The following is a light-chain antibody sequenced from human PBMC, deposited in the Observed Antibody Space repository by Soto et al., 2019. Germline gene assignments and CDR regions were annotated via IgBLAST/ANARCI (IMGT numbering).Light chain of an antibody. CDR2: GAS. J-gene: IGKJ1*01. Sequence: IALTQSPGTLSLSPGPRPTLYYRARHSVSSSHLAWYQPKPGQASRLLIYGASSRATGMPDRFSGSGSGTDFTLTITRLGPEDFAVYYCQQYGRSPRTFGKGTTVDIK. CDR1: HSVSSSH. V-gene: IGKV3-20*01. CDR3: QQYGRSPRT.